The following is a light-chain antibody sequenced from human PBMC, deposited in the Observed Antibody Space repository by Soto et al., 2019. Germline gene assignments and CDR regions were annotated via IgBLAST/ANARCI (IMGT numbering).Light chain of an antibody. CDR3: HQYGISP. Sequence: EIVLTQSLGTLSLSPCERATLSFRASQSVSSNYLAWYQQKPGQAPRLLIYGASSRATGIPDRFSGSGSGTEFTLTISRLEPEDFAVYYCHQYGISPFGGGTKVDIK. CDR2: GAS. CDR1: QSVSSNY. J-gene: IGKJ4*01. V-gene: IGKV3-20*01.